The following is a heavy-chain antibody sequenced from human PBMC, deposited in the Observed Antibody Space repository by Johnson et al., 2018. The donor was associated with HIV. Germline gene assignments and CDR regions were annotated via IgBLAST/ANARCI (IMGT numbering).Heavy chain of an antibody. CDR1: GFTFSSYG. CDR2: IWYDGSNK. D-gene: IGHD3-22*01. CDR3: ARAPYYYDSSTGAFDI. J-gene: IGHJ3*02. Sequence: QVQLVESGGGVVQPGRSLRLSCAASGFTFSSYGMHWVRQAPGKGLEWVAVIWYDGSNKYYADSVKGRFTISRDNSKNTLYLQMNSLRAEDTAVYYCARAPYYYDSSTGAFDIWGQGTMVTVSS. V-gene: IGHV3-33*01.